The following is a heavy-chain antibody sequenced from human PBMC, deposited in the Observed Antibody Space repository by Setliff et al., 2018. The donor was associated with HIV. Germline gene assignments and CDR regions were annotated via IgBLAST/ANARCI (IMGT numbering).Heavy chain of an antibody. CDR1: GGSITTSTFY. Sequence: LSLTCTVSGGSITTSTFYWGWIRQPPGKGLEWIGSIYYSGSTYYNPSLKSRLTITQHTSKNHFSLSLSSVTAADTAVYFCVPQGPGPGSGWWRNWFDPWGQGTLVTVSS. V-gene: IGHV4-39*02. J-gene: IGHJ5*02. D-gene: IGHD6-19*01. CDR2: IYYSGST. CDR3: VPQGPGPGSGWWRNWFDP.